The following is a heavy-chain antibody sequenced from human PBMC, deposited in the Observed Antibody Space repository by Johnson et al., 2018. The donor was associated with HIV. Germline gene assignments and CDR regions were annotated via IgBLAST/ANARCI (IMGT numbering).Heavy chain of an antibody. D-gene: IGHD3-10*01. CDR1: GFTFSSYA. Sequence: VQLVESGGGLVQPGGSLRLSCAASGFTFSSYAMSWVRQAPGKGLEWVSAISGSGGSTYYADSVKGRFTISRDKSKNTLYLQMNSLRAEDTAVYYCASSDSESDAFDIWGQGTMVTVSS. CDR2: ISGSGGST. J-gene: IGHJ3*02. CDR3: ASSDSESDAFDI. V-gene: IGHV3-23*04.